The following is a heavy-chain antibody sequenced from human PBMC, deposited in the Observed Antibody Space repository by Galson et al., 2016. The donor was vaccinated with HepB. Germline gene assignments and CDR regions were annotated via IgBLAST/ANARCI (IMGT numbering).Heavy chain of an antibody. J-gene: IGHJ4*02. CDR2: ISGNGGST. Sequence: SLRLSCAASGFTFSFYAMHWVRQAPGKGLEYVSAISGNGGSTYYADSVKGRFTISRDNSKNTLYLQMSSLRTEDTAVYYCARDPLRYGDRHFDYWGQGTLVTVSS. V-gene: IGHV3-64D*06. CDR3: ARDPLRYGDRHFDY. CDR1: GFTFSFYA. D-gene: IGHD4-17*01.